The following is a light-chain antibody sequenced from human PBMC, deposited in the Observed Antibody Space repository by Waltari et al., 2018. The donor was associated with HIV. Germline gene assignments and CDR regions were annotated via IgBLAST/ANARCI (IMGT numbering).Light chain of an antibody. CDR3: SSYTSSSTMV. CDR1: SNDIGGYNY. Sequence: QSALTQPASVSGSPGQSITISCTGTSNDIGGYNYVSWYQQHPGKAPKLMIYDVSNRPSGLSNRFAGSKSGNTASLTISGLQAEDEADYYCSSYTSSSTMVFGGGTKLTVL. CDR2: DVS. V-gene: IGLV2-14*03. J-gene: IGLJ2*01.